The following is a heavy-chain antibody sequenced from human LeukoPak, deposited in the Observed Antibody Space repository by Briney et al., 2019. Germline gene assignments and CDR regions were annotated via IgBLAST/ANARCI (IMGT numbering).Heavy chain of an antibody. J-gene: IGHJ4*02. CDR3: AKDQRPAIVVVTEVYFDY. CDR2: ISYDGSNK. CDR1: GFTFSSYG. V-gene: IGHV3-30*18. D-gene: IGHD2-21*02. Sequence: QTGRSLRLSCAASGFTFSSYGMHWVRQAPGKGLEWVAVISYDGSNKYYADSVKGRFTISRDNSKNTLYLQMNSLRAEDTAVYYCAKDQRPAIVVVTEVYFDYWGQGTLVTVSS.